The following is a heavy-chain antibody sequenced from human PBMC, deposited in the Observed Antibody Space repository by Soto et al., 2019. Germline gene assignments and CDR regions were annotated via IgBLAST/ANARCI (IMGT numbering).Heavy chain of an antibody. CDR2: IYYSGST. D-gene: IGHD5-18*01. V-gene: IGHV4-39*01. J-gene: IGHJ4*02. CDR1: GGSISSSSYY. CDR3: AQGDTAMVDLFDY. Sequence: TLSLTCTVSGGSISSSSYYWGWIRQPPGKGLEWIGSIYYSGSTYYNPSLKSRVTISVDTSKNQFSLKLSSVTAADTAVYYCAQGDTAMVDLFDYWGQGTLVTVSS.